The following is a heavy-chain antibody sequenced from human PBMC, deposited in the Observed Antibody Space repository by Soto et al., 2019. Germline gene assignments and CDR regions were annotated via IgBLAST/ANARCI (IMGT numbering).Heavy chain of an antibody. Sequence: QVQLQESGPGLVKPSETLSLTCTVSGGSISSYYWSWIRQPPGKGLEWIGYIYYSGSTNYNPSLKSRVTISVDTSKNQFSLKLSSVTAADTAVYYCARARYNWNDGGYYYYGMDVWGQGTTVTVSS. J-gene: IGHJ6*02. CDR2: IYYSGST. CDR3: ARARYNWNDGGYYYYGMDV. V-gene: IGHV4-59*01. CDR1: GGSISSYY. D-gene: IGHD1-1*01.